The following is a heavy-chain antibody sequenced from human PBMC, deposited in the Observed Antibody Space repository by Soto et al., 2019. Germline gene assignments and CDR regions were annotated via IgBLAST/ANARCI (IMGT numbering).Heavy chain of an antibody. J-gene: IGHJ6*02. D-gene: IGHD6-6*01. CDR1: GFTFSSYA. CDR2: ISYDGSNK. CDR3: ARGRLEELKYSTNSPGMDV. Sequence: PGGSLRLSCAASGFTFSSYAMHWVRQAPGKGLEWVAVISYDGSNKYYADSVKGRFTISRDNSKNTLYLQMNSLRAEDTAVYYCARGRLEELKYSTNSPGMDVWGQGTTVTVSS. V-gene: IGHV3-30-3*01.